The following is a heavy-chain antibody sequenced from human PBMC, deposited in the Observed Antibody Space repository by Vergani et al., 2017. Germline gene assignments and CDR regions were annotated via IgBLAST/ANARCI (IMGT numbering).Heavy chain of an antibody. CDR3: ARVPGDYDDVWGSYREPYFDY. J-gene: IGHJ4*02. CDR1: GGTFSSYT. D-gene: IGHD3-16*02. CDR2: IIPILGIA. V-gene: IGHV1-69*02. Sequence: QVQLVQSGAEVKKPGSSVKVSCKASGGTFSSYTISWVRQAPGQGLEWMGRIIPILGIANYAQKFQGRGTITADKSTSTGYMELILLRSEDPAAYYCARVPGDYDDVWGSYREPYFDYGGQGTLVTVSS.